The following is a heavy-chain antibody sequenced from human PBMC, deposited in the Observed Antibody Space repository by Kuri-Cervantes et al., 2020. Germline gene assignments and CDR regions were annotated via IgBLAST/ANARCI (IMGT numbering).Heavy chain of an antibody. J-gene: IGHJ4*02. D-gene: IGHD3-22*01. V-gene: IGHV4-59*12. CDR2: IYYSGST. CDR3: ARDYYDSSGTFDY. Sequence: ESLKISCPVSGGSISSYYWSWIRQPPGKGLEWIGYIYYSGSTNYNPSLKSRVTMPVDTSKNQFSLKLSSVTAADTAVYYCARDYYDSSGTFDYWGQGTLVTVSS. CDR1: GGSISSYY.